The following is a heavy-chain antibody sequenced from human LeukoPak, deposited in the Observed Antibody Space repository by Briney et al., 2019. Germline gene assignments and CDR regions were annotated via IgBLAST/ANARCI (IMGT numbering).Heavy chain of an antibody. CDR2: INGDGRTT. Sequence: PGGSLRLSCAASGITFSTHWMYWVRQAPGKGLVWVSRINGDGRTTSYADSVKGRFTISRDNAKNTLYLQMNSLRAEDTAVYYCARAFNSGLSANDYWGQGTLVTVSS. J-gene: IGHJ4*02. CDR3: ARAFNSGLSANDY. CDR1: GITFSTHW. D-gene: IGHD6-19*01. V-gene: IGHV3-74*01.